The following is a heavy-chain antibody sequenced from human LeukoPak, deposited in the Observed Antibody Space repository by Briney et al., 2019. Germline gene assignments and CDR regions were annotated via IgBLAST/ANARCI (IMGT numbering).Heavy chain of an antibody. CDR2: ISYDGSNK. CDR1: GFTFSSYG. V-gene: IGHV3-30*18. J-gene: IGHJ4*02. D-gene: IGHD1-20*01. CDR3: AKDGVNWNSFDY. Sequence: PGRSLRLSCAASGFTFSSYGMHWVRQAPGKGLEGVAVISYDGSNKYYADSVKGRFTISRDNSKNTLYLQMNSLRAEDTAVYYCAKDGVNWNSFDYWGQGTLVTVSS.